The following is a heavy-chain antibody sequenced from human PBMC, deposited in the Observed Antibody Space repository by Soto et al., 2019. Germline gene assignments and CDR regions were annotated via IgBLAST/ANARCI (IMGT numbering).Heavy chain of an antibody. CDR2: IYYSGST. J-gene: IGHJ4*02. D-gene: IGHD6-6*01. CDR3: AREISSSAEFDY. CDR1: GGSISSGDYY. Sequence: PSETLSLTCTVSGGSISSGDYYWSWIRQPPGKGLEWIGYIYYSGSTYYNPTLKSRVTISVDTSKNQFSLKLSSVTAADTAVYDCAREISSSAEFDYWGQGTLVTVSS. V-gene: IGHV4-30-4*01.